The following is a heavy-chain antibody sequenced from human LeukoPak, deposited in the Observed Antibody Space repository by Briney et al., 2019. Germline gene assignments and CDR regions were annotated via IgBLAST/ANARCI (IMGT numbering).Heavy chain of an antibody. D-gene: IGHD3-9*01. V-gene: IGHV1-18*04. CDR2: ISAYNGNT. CDR1: GYTFTSYG. Sequence: ASVKVSCKASGYTFTSYGISWVRQAPGQRLESTRWISAYNGNTNYAQNLQGRVTMTTDTSTSTAYMELSSLPSDDTAVYYCARACILTGYCTFDYWRQGPLVTVSS. J-gene: IGHJ4*02. CDR3: ARACILTGYCTFDY.